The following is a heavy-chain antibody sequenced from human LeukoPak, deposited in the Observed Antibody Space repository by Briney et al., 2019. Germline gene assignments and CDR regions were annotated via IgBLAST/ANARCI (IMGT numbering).Heavy chain of an antibody. Sequence: SETLPLTCTVSGGSISSYYWSGIRQPPGKGLEWIGYIYYSGSTNYNPSLKSRVTMSVDTSKNQFSLKLSSVTAADTAVYYCAGQLWNDASDIWGQGTRVTVSS. V-gene: IGHV4-59*01. CDR2: IYYSGST. CDR3: AGQLWNDASDI. D-gene: IGHD5-18*01. J-gene: IGHJ3*02. CDR1: GGSISSYY.